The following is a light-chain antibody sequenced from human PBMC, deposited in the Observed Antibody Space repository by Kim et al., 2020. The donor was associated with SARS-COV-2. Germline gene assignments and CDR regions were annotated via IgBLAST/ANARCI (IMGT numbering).Light chain of an antibody. V-gene: IGLV7-43*01. CDR2: NTE. J-gene: IGLJ2*01. CDR1: AGAVTSAYY. CDR3: LLFIGGVPL. Sequence: PGGTVTPTCASSAGAVTSAYYPNWFQQKPGQAPRSLIYNTENKHSWTPARFSGSLLGGRAALTLSGVQPEDEADYYCLLFIGGVPLFGGGTKVTVL.